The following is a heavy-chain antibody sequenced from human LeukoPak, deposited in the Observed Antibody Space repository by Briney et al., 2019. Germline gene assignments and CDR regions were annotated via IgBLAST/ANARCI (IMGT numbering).Heavy chain of an antibody. V-gene: IGHV1-18*01. CDR2: ISGSTGNT. Sequence: ASVRVSCKASAYSFTRYGVSWVRQAPGQGLEWMGWISGSTGNTKYVEKFQGRLTVTADTSTGTAYLDLTKLRIDDTAVYFCARVGGWFYFDYWAQGTLVTVSS. CDR3: ARVGGWFYFDY. D-gene: IGHD6-19*01. J-gene: IGHJ4*02. CDR1: AYSFTRYG.